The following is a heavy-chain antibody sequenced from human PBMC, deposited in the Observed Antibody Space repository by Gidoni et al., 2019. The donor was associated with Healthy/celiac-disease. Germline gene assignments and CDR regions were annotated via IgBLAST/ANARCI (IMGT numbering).Heavy chain of an antibody. CDR2: ISGSGGST. CDR1: GFTFSSYA. Sequence: EVQLLESGGGLVQPGGSLRLSCAASGFTFSSYAMSWVRQAPGKGLEWVSAISGSGGSTYYADSVKGRFTISRDNSKNTLYLQMNSLRAEDTAVYYCAKDDKYYYDSSGYYPSDWGQGTLVTVSS. CDR3: AKDDKYYYDSSGYYPSD. J-gene: IGHJ4*02. D-gene: IGHD3-22*01. V-gene: IGHV3-23*01.